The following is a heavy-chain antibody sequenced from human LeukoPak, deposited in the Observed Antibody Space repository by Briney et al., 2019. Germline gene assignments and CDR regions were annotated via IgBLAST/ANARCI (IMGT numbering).Heavy chain of an antibody. V-gene: IGHV3-53*01. Sequence: GGSLRLSCAASGFTVSSTYMNWVRRAPGKGLEWVSAIYSGGNTYYADSLEGRFSISRDNSKNTVYLQMNRLRAEDTAVYFCARDRPTDYGYFDYWGQGTLVTVSS. J-gene: IGHJ4*02. CDR1: GFTVSSTY. CDR2: IYSGGNT. D-gene: IGHD4-17*01. CDR3: ARDRPTDYGYFDY.